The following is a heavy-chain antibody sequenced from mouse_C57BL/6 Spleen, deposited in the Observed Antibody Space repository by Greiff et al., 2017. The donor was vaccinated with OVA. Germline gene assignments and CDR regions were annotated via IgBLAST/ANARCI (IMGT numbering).Heavy chain of an antibody. CDR1: GYTFTDYY. CDR2: IYPGSGNT. D-gene: IGHD1-1*01. J-gene: IGHJ2*01. Sequence: QVHVKQSGAELVRPGASVKLSCKASGYTFTDYYINWVKQRPGQGLEWIARIYPGSGNTYYNEKFKGKATLTAEKSSSTAYMQLSSLTSEDSAVYFCARERGESDYYGSSFYFDYWGQGTTLTVSS. V-gene: IGHV1-76*01. CDR3: ARERGESDYYGSSFYFDY.